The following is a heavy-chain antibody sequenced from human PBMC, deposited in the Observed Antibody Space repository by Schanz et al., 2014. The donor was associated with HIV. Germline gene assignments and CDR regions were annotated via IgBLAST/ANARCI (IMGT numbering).Heavy chain of an antibody. CDR3: ARVGRAYYYDSSGGIDY. Sequence: QLQLVQSAAEVRKPGASVKVSCKAPGHPFTGYYMHWVRQAPGQGLEWMGWINPNSGGTNYAQKFQGRVTMTRDTSISTAYMELSRLRSDDTAVYYCARVGRAYYYDSSGGIDYWGQGTLVTVSS. CDR1: GHPFTGYY. V-gene: IGHV1-2*02. CDR2: INPNSGGT. D-gene: IGHD3-22*01. J-gene: IGHJ4*02.